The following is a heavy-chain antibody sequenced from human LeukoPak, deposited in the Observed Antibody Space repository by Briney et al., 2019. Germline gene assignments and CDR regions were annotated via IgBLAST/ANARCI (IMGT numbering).Heavy chain of an antibody. D-gene: IGHD6-19*01. J-gene: IGHJ4*02. V-gene: IGHV3-23*01. CDR1: GFTFSSYA. CDR2: ISGSGGST. CDR3: AKDLGSGWYSPFDY. Sequence: PGGSLRLSCAASGFTFSSYAMSWVRQAPGKGLEWVSAISGSGGSTYYADAVKGRVTISRDNSKNTLYLQMNSLRAEDTAVYYCAKDLGSGWYSPFDYWGQGTLVTVSS.